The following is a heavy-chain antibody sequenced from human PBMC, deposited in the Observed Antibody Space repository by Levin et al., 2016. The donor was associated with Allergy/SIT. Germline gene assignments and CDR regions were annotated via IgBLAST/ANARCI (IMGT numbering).Heavy chain of an antibody. Sequence: WVRQAPGQGLEWMGGIIRMFGTVNYAQKFQGRVTITADESTSTVYMELSRLTSEDTAVYFCARDCRFGGCSIAVAAYVFDYWGQGTLVTVSS. V-gene: IGHV1-69*01. D-gene: IGHD6-19*01. CDR3: ARDCRFGGCSIAVAAYVFDY. J-gene: IGHJ4*02. CDR2: IIRMFGTV.